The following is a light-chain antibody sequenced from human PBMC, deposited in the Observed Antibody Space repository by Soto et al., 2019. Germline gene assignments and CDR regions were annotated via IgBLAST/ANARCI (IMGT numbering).Light chain of an antibody. J-gene: IGLJ3*02. CDR1: NSNIGRNT. CDR3: AAWDGRLNGWV. CDR2: KND. V-gene: IGLV1-44*01. Sequence: QSVLTQPPSASGTPVQRVTISCSGSNSNIGRNTVNWYQQFPGTAPKLLIYKNDQRPSGVPDRFSGSKSGTAASLAISGLQSEDEADYYCAAWDGRLNGWVFGGGTKLTVL.